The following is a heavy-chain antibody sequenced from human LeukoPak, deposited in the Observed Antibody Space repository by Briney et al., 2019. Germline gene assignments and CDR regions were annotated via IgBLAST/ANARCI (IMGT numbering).Heavy chain of an antibody. J-gene: IGHJ6*03. CDR1: GFTFSSYR. V-gene: IGHV3-21*01. D-gene: IGHD6-19*01. CDR2: ISSSSSYI. Sequence: PGGSLRLSCAASGFTFSSYRMNWVRQAPGKGLEWVSSISSSSSYIYYADSVKGRFTISRDNAKNSLYLQMISLRAEDMAVYYCARTNIGSGSGWYGEYYYYMDVWGKGTTVTVSS. CDR3: ARTNIGSGSGWYGEYYYYMDV.